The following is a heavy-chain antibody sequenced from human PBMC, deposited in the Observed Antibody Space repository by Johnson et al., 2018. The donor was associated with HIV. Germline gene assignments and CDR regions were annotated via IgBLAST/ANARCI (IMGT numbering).Heavy chain of an antibody. CDR2: ISYDGSNK. CDR1: GFTFSDYY. D-gene: IGHD3-10*01. J-gene: IGHJ3*02. V-gene: IGHV3-30-3*01. CDR3: ARDRVWFGELYAFDI. Sequence: QVQLVESGGGLVKPGGSLRLSCAASGFTFSDYYMTWIRQAPGKGLEWVAVISYDGSNKYYADSVKGRFTISRDNSKNTLSLQMNSLRAEDTAVYYCARDRVWFGELYAFDIWGQGIMVTVSS.